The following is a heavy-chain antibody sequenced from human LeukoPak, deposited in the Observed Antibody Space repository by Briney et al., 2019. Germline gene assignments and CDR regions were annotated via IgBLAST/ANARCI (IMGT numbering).Heavy chain of an antibody. Sequence: PGRSLRLSCAASGFTFSSYGMHWVRRAPGKGLEWVAVISYDGSNKYYADSVKGRFTISRDNSKNTLYLQMNSLRAEDTAVYYCASMGYSSGWPFDYWGQGTLVTVSS. CDR1: GFTFSSYG. J-gene: IGHJ4*02. D-gene: IGHD6-19*01. V-gene: IGHV3-30*03. CDR2: ISYDGSNK. CDR3: ASMGYSSGWPFDY.